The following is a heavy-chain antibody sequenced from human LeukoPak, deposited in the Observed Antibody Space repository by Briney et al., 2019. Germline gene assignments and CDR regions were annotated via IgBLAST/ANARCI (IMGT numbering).Heavy chain of an antibody. CDR2: IWYDGGNK. CDR1: GFTFSSYG. CDR3: ARYHGQWELLLRHYFDY. D-gene: IGHD1-26*01. Sequence: GGSLRLSCAASGFTFSSYGMHWVRQAPGKGLEWVAVIWYDGGNKYYADSVKGRFTISRDNSKNTLYLQMNSLRAEDTAVYYCARYHGQWELLLRHYFDYWGQGTLVTVSS. V-gene: IGHV3-33*01. J-gene: IGHJ4*02.